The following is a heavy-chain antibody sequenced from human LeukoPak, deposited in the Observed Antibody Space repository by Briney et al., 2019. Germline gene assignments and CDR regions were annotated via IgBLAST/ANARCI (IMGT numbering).Heavy chain of an antibody. J-gene: IGHJ4*02. D-gene: IGHD1-26*01. CDR2: INQDGSGK. CDR3: AKASIAGAIGVLDY. V-gene: IGHV3-7*01. Sequence: GGSLRLSCAVFGLTLNIYWVSWVRQAPGKGLEWVANINQDGSGKHYVDSVKGRFTISRHNAKNSLYMQMNSLIAEETAVYFCAKASIAGAIGVLDYWGQGTLVTVSS. CDR1: GLTLNIYW.